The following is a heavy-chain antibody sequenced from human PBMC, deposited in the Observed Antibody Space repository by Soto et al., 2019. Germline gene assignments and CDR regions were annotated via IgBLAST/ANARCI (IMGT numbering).Heavy chain of an antibody. Sequence: ASVKVSCKASGYTFTSYAMHWVRQAPGQRLEWMGWINAGNGNTKYSQKFQGRVTITRDTSASTAYMELSSLRSEDTAVYYCAREASTTATTYYYYGMDVWGQGTTVTVSS. CDR3: AREASTTATTYYYYGMDV. CDR1: GYTFTSYA. CDR2: INAGNGNT. D-gene: IGHD4-17*01. J-gene: IGHJ6*02. V-gene: IGHV1-3*01.